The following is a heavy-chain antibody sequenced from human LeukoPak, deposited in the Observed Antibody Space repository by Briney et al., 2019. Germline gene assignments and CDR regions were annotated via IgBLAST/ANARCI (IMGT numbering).Heavy chain of an antibody. CDR1: GCSISSYY. Sequence: PSGTLSLTCTVSGCSISSYYWSWIRQPPGKGLEWIGYIYTSGSTNYNPSLKSRVTISVDTSKNQFSLKLSSVTAADTAVYYCARTQKTLRFLEWLPLDFDPWGQGTLVTVSS. CDR3: ARTQKTLRFLEWLPLDFDP. J-gene: IGHJ5*02. CDR2: IYTSGST. V-gene: IGHV4-4*09. D-gene: IGHD3-3*01.